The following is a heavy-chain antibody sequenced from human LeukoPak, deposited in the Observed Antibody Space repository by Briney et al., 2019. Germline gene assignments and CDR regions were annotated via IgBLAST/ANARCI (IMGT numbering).Heavy chain of an antibody. CDR3: ARVVGATIYVFDY. J-gene: IGHJ4*02. V-gene: IGHV1-46*01. CDR1: GYTFTNYY. Sequence: ASVKVSCKASGYTFTNYYMHWVRQAPGQGLEWVGIINPSDGGTSYAQKFQGRVTMTRDTSASTAYMELSSLRSEDTVVYYCARVVGATIYVFDYWSQGTLVTVSS. CDR2: INPSDGGT. D-gene: IGHD1-26*01.